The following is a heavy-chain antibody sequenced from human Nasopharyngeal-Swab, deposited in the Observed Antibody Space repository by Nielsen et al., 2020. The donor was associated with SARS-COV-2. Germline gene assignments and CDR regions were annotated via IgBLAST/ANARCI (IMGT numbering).Heavy chain of an antibody. V-gene: IGHV3-15*07. CDR1: GFTFSNAW. J-gene: IGHJ4*02. Sequence: GESLKISCAASGFTFSNAWMNWVRQAPGKGLEWVGRIKSKTDGGTTDYAAPVKGRFTISRDDSKNTLYLQMNSLNTEDTAVYYCARDRGLIQLWYYFDYWGQGTLVTVSS. CDR3: ARDRGLIQLWYYFDY. CDR2: IKSKTDGGTT. D-gene: IGHD5-18*01.